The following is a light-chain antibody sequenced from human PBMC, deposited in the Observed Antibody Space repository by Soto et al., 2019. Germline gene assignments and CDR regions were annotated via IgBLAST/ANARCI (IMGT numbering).Light chain of an antibody. CDR3: QQYGTSLQYT. V-gene: IGKV3-20*01. J-gene: IGKJ2*01. CDR1: QSVSSNY. Sequence: EIVLTQSPGTLSLSPGERATLSCRASQSVSSNYLAWFQQQPGQAPRLLIYGASSRATGIPDMFSSSGCGGDCALTISRLEPEDFAVYYCQQYGTSLQYTFGQGTKLE. CDR2: GAS.